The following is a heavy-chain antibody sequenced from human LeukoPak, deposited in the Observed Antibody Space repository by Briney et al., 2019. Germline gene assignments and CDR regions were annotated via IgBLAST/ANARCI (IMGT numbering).Heavy chain of an antibody. CDR1: GYAFSGNS. J-gene: IGHJ4*02. Sequence: ASVKVSCKASGYAFSGNSIHWVRQAPGQGLEWMGRIDPKSGDTYYAQKFQGRVTMTRDTSISTAYMELSRLRADDTAVYYCARVVPNSGSHLNPFDSWGQGTLVTVSS. V-gene: IGHV1-2*02. CDR3: ARVVPNSGSHLNPFDS. D-gene: IGHD1-26*01. CDR2: IDPKSGDT.